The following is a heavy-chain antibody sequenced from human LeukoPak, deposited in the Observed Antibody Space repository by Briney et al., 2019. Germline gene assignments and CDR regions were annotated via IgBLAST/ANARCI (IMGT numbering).Heavy chain of an antibody. V-gene: IGHV3-33*01. J-gene: IGHJ4*02. D-gene: IGHD5-12*01. CDR2: IWHDGSNN. CDR1: GFTFRRHG. Sequence: QPGGSLRLSCAASGFTFRRHGMHWVCQAPGKGLEWVAIIWHDGSNNYYADSVKGRFTISRDNSKNTLYLQMNSLRAEDTAVYYCTRVRGYDSDFWGQGTLVTVSS. CDR3: TRVRGYDSDF.